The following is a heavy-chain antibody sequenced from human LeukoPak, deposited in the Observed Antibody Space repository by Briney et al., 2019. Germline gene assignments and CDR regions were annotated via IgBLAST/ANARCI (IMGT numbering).Heavy chain of an antibody. V-gene: IGHV3-9*01. CDR2: ISWNSGSI. CDR3: AKAMALSVFWFDP. CDR1: GFTFDDYA. D-gene: IGHD1-14*01. J-gene: IGHJ5*02. Sequence: GGSLRLSCAASGFTFDDYAMHWVRQAPGKGLEWVSGISWNSGSIGYADSVKGRFTTSRDNAKNSLYLQMNSLRAEDTALYYCAKAMALSVFWFDPWGQGTLVTVSS.